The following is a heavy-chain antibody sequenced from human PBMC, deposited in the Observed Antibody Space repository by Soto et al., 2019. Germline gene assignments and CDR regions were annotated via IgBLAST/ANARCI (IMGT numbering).Heavy chain of an antibody. CDR1: GFPFTGYA. V-gene: IGHV3-23*01. CDR3: ANSRVSMVRGLIIIPNY. CDR2: ISGHGDAT. D-gene: IGHD3-10*01. Sequence: GSLRLSCAASGFPFTGYAMSWVRQAPGKGLEWVSAISGHGDATFYADSVKGRFTISRDNSKNTLYLHMNSLRAEDTALYYCANSRVSMVRGLIIIPNYWGQGTLVTVSS. J-gene: IGHJ4*02.